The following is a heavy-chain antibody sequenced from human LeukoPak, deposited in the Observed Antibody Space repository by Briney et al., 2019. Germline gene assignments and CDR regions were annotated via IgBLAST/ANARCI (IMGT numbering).Heavy chain of an antibody. J-gene: IGHJ4*02. Sequence: GGSLRLSCAASGFTFSSYGMHWVRQAPGKGLGWVAVISYDGSNKYYADSVKGRFTISRDNSKNTLYLQMNSLRAEDTAVYYCAKAYYDSSGYPFDYWGQGTLVTVSS. D-gene: IGHD3-22*01. CDR2: ISYDGSNK. CDR3: AKAYYDSSGYPFDY. V-gene: IGHV3-30*18. CDR1: GFTFSSYG.